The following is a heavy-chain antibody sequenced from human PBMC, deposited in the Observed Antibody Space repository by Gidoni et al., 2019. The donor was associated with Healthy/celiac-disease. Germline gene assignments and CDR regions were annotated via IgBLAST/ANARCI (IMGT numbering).Heavy chain of an antibody. D-gene: IGHD2-15*01. CDR2: IYPGDSDT. CDR3: ARGPYCSGGSCYSGLGFDY. V-gene: IGHV5-51*01. J-gene: IGHJ4*02. CDR1: GYSFTSYW. Sequence: EVQLVQSGAEVTKPGESLKISCKGSGYSFTSYWIGWVRQMPGKGLEWMGIIYPGDSDTRYSPSFQGQVTISADKSISTAYLQWSSLKASDTAMYYCARGPYCSGGSCYSGLGFDYWGQGTLVTVSS.